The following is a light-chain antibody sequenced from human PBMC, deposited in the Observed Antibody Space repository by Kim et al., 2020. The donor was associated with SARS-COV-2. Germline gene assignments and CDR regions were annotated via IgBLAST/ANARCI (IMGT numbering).Light chain of an antibody. CDR1: SGHSNYG. Sequence: ASVTLTCALSSGHSNYGITWLQQQAEKGPRFLMRVNSDGSHSKGDGIPDRFSGSRSGAERYLTISSLQSDDEADYYCQTWGTGTWVFGGGTQLTVL. V-gene: IGLV4-69*01. CDR2: VNSDGSH. CDR3: QTWGTGTWV. J-gene: IGLJ3*02.